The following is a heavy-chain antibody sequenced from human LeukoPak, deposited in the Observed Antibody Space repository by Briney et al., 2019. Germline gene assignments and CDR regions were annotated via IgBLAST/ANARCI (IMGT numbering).Heavy chain of an antibody. J-gene: IGHJ3*01. Sequence: GGSLRLSCAASGFTFSGYDMNWLRQAPGKGLEWVSYISSSSSYIYYADSVKGRFTISRDNAKNSLYLQMNSLRAEDTAVYYCARDDARDLWGQGTMVTVSS. CDR3: ARDDARDL. V-gene: IGHV3-21*01. CDR1: GFTFSGYD. CDR2: ISSSSSYI.